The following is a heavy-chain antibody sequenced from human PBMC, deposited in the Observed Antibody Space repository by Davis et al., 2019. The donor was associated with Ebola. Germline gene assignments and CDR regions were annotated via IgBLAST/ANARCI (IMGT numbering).Heavy chain of an antibody. Sequence: GESLKISCAASGFTFSSYGMHWVRQAPGKGLEWVSGISGSGGSTYYADSVKGRFTISRDNSKNTLYLQMNSLRAEDTAVYYCAKGGGLRNSFDYWGQGTLVTVSS. J-gene: IGHJ4*02. V-gene: IGHV3-23*01. CDR1: GFTFSSYG. CDR3: AKGGGLRNSFDY. D-gene: IGHD1-14*01. CDR2: ISGSGGST.